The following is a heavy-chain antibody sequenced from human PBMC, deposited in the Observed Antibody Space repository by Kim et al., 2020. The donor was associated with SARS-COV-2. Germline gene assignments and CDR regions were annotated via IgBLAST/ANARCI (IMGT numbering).Heavy chain of an antibody. CDR1: GFTFSSYW. V-gene: IGHV3-74*01. CDR3: ARDEGLDTPEIRGFDR. CDR2: LNRDGSET. Sequence: GGSLRLSCAASGFTFSSYWMHWVRQAPGKGLVWVSSLNRDGSETYYADSVRGRFTISRDNAKKTLYLQMNSLRAEETAVYYCARDEGLDTPEIRGFDRWGQGPLVTVSS. J-gene: IGHJ4*02. D-gene: IGHD3-9*01.